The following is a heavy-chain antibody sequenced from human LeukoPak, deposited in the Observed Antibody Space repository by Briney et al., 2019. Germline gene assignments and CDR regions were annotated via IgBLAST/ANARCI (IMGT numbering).Heavy chain of an antibody. D-gene: IGHD3-22*01. Sequence: GGSLRLSCAASGFTFSSYWMSWVRQAPGKGLEWVANIKQDGSEKYYVDSVKGRFTISRDNAKNSLYLQMNSLRAEDTAVYYCARDIGYYDSSGYHWGQGTLVTVSS. CDR1: GFTFSSYW. J-gene: IGHJ4*02. V-gene: IGHV3-7*01. CDR2: IKQDGSEK. CDR3: ARDIGYYDSSGYH.